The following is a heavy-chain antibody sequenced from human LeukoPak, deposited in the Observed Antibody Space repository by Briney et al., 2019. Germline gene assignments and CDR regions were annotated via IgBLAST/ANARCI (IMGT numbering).Heavy chain of an antibody. Sequence: SVKVSCKAPGGTFSSYAISWVRQAPGQGLEWMGRIIPILGIANYAQKFQGRVTITADKSTSTAYMELSSLRSEDTAVYYCARGALVGATNYFDYWGQGTLATVSS. D-gene: IGHD1-26*01. CDR3: ARGALVGATNYFDY. CDR1: GGTFSSYA. CDR2: IIPILGIA. V-gene: IGHV1-69*04. J-gene: IGHJ4*02.